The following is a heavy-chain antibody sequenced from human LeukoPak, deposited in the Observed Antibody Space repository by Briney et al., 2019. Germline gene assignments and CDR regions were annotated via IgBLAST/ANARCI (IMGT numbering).Heavy chain of an antibody. CDR2: IYYSGSPYYT. CDR1: GGSISSYY. V-gene: IGHV4-59*01. D-gene: IGHD3-3*01. J-gene: IGHJ5*02. CDR3: ARSQGITIPFDP. Sequence: SETLSLTCTVPGGSISSYYWNWIRQPPGKGLEWIGYIYYSGSPYYTNYNPSLKSRVTISVDTSKNQFSLKLNSVTAADTAIYYCARSQGITIPFDPWGQGTLVTVSS.